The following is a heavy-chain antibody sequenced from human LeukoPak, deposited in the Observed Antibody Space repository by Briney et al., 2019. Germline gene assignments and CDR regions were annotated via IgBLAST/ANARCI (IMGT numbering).Heavy chain of an antibody. J-gene: IGHJ4*02. Sequence: PSETLSLTCAVYGGSFSGYYWSWIRQPPGKGLEWIGEINHSGSTNYNPSLKSRVTISVDTSKNQFSLKLSSVTAEDTAVYYCARAWFYYGSGLDYWGQGTLVTVSS. CDR3: ARAWFYYGSGLDY. CDR2: INHSGST. V-gene: IGHV4-34*01. CDR1: GGSFSGYY. D-gene: IGHD3-10*01.